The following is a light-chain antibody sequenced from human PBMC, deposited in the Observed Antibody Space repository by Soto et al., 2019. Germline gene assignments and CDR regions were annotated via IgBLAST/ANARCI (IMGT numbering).Light chain of an antibody. CDR2: DVS. J-gene: IGLJ2*01. V-gene: IGLV2-14*01. CDR1: SSDVGGYTY. Sequence: QSALTQPASVSGSPGQSITISCTGISSDVGGYTYVSWYQQHPGKAHKLMIYDVSNRPSWVSDRFSGSKSGNTASLTISGLQAEDEADYYCSAYRTSNTIFGGGTKLTVL. CDR3: SAYRTSNTI.